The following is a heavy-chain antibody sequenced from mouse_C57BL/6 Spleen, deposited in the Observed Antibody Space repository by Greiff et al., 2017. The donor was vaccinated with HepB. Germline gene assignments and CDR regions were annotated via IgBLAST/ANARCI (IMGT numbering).Heavy chain of an antibody. D-gene: IGHD2-1*01. V-gene: IGHV1-81*01. J-gene: IGHJ2*01. CDR2: IYPRSGNT. CDR3: ARGDGNSCFDY. Sequence: VQLQQSGAELARPGASVKLSCKASGYTFTSYGISWVKQRTGQGLEWIGEIYPRSGNTYYNEKFKGKATLTADKSSSTAYMELRSLTCEDSAVYFCARGDGNSCFDYWGQGTTLTVSS. CDR1: GYTFTSYG.